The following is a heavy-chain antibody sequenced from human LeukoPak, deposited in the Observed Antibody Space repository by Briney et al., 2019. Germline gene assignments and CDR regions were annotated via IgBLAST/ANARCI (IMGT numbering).Heavy chain of an antibody. V-gene: IGHV4-39*07. D-gene: IGHD5-24*01. CDR3: ARSPERWLQLLIDY. CDR1: GGSVSSSRYY. J-gene: IGHJ4*02. CDR2: IYHSGST. Sequence: PSETLSLTCPVSGGSVSSSRYYWGWIRQPPGKGLEWIGSIYHSGSTYYNPSLKSRVTISVDTSKNQFSLKLSSVTAADTAVYYCARSPERWLQLLIDYWGQGTLVTVSS.